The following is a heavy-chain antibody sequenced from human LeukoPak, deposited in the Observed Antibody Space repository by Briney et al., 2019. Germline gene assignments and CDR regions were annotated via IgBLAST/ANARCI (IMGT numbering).Heavy chain of an antibody. D-gene: IGHD3-16*01. Sequence: GGSLRLSCAASGFTFSSYWMNWARQAPGKGPEWVASINHNGNVNYYVDSVKGRFTISRDNAKDSLYLQMSNLRAEDTAVYFCARGGGLDVWGQGATVTVSS. CDR3: ARGGGLDV. CDR2: INHNGNVN. V-gene: IGHV3-7*03. CDR1: GFTFSSYW. J-gene: IGHJ6*02.